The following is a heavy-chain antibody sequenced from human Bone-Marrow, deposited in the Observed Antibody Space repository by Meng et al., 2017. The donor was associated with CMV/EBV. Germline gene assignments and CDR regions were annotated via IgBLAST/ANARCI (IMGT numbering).Heavy chain of an antibody. CDR3: ARCPVDGATGYYYYYGMDV. Sequence: ASVKVSCKASGYTFTSYDINWVRQATGQGLEWMGWMNPNSGNTGYAQKFQGRVTMTRNTSISTAYMELSSLRSEDTAVYYCARCPVDGATGYYYYYGMDVWGQGTTVTFSS. V-gene: IGHV1-8*01. CDR2: MNPNSGNT. CDR1: GYTFTSYD. D-gene: IGHD4-23*01. J-gene: IGHJ6*02.